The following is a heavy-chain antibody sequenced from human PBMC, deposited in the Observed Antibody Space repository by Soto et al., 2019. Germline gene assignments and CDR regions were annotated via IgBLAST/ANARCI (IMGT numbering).Heavy chain of an antibody. D-gene: IGHD6-13*01. CDR2: INHSGST. J-gene: IGHJ5*02. CDR3: ARETWHISSPGRGRENWFDP. Sequence: SETLSLTCSVYGGSFSGYYWTWIRQPPGTGLEWIGEINHSGSTNYNPSLKSRVTISVDTSKNQFSLKLSSVTAADTAVYYCARETWHISSPGRGRENWFDPWGQGTLVTVSS. CDR1: GGSFSGYY. V-gene: IGHV4-34*01.